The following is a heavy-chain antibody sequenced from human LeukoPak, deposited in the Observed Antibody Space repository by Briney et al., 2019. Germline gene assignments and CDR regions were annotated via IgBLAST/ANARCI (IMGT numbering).Heavy chain of an antibody. CDR3: AHRPRPSSFLANWFDS. V-gene: IGHV2-5*02. Sequence: ESGPTLVKPKQTLSLTFTFSGFSLTSQGVGVGWIRQPPVKALEWLAVFFWDDDKRYSPSLKSRLTITKDTSKNQVVLTMTNMDPVDTATYYCAHRPRPSSFLANWFDSWGQGNLVVVSS. CDR2: FFWDDDK. CDR1: GFSLTSQGVG. J-gene: IGHJ5*01. D-gene: IGHD6-6*01.